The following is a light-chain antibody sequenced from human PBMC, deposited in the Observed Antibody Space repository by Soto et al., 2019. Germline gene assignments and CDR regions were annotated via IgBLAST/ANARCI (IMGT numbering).Light chain of an antibody. V-gene: IGLV2-14*03. CDR1: SSDVGGYNY. J-gene: IGLJ3*02. CDR2: EVH. CDR3: SSYTTRTTPGV. Sequence: QSALTQPASVSGSPGQSITISCTGTSSDVGGYNYVSWYQQHPGTAPKLVIYEVHNRPSGVSDRFSGSKSGNTASLTISGLQTEDEADYYCSSYTTRTTPGVFGGGTKLTVL.